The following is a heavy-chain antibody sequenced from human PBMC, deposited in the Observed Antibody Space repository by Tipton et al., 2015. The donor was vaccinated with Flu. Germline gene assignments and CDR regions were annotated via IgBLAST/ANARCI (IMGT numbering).Heavy chain of an antibody. CDR3: ARGRGGGGSSNNWFDP. J-gene: IGHJ5*02. D-gene: IGHD2-15*01. V-gene: IGHV4-59*01. CDR2: IYYSGST. CDR1: GGSISNCY. Sequence: TLSLTCTVSGGSISNCYWSWIRQPPGKGLEWIGYIYYSGSTNYNSSLKSRVTISVDTSKNQFSLKLTSVTAADTAVYYCARGRGGGGSSNNWFDPWGQGTLVIVSS.